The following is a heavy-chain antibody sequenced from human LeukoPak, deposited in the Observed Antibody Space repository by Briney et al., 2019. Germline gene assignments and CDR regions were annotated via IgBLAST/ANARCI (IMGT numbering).Heavy chain of an antibody. J-gene: IGHJ3*02. V-gene: IGHV3-7*01. CDR2: IKQDGSEK. D-gene: IGHD3-3*01. CDR1: GFTFSSYW. CDR3: ARERDTIFGVVIPHDAFDI. Sequence: GRSLRLSCAASGFTFSSYWMSWVRQAPGKGLEWVANIKQDGSEKYYVDSVKGRFTISRDNAKNSLYLQMNSLRAEDTAVYYCARERDTIFGVVIPHDAFDIWGQGTMVTVSS.